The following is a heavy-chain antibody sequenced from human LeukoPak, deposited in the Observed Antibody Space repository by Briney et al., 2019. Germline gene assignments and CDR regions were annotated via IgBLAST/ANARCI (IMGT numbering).Heavy chain of an antibody. D-gene: IGHD6-6*01. CDR3: ARHFAYSSSSYFDY. CDR2: VYYTEST. CDR1: GGSVSSYY. J-gene: IGHJ4*02. V-gene: IGHV4-59*08. Sequence: SETLSLTCSVSGGSVSSYYWSWIRQPPGKGLEWIGYVYYTESTNYNPSLKSRVTMFEDKSKNQFSLRLYSVTVADTAVYYCARHFAYSSSSYFDYWGQGSLVTVSS.